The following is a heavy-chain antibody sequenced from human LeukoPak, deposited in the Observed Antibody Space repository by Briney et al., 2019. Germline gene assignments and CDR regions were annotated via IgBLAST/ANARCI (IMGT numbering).Heavy chain of an antibody. CDR2: IYSGGST. CDR1: GFTVSSNY. V-gene: IGHV3-53*01. D-gene: IGHD6-19*01. Sequence: GGSLRLSCAASGFTVSSNYMSWVRQAPGKGLERVSVIYSGGSTYYADSVKGRFTISRDNSKNTLYLQMNSLRAEDTAVYYCARDRGYSSGWYDYWGQGTLVTVSS. CDR3: ARDRGYSSGWYDY. J-gene: IGHJ4*02.